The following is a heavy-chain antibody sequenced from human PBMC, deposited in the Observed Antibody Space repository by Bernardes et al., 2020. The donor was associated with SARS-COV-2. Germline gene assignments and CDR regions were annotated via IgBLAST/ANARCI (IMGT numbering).Heavy chain of an antibody. CDR2: IKYDGREE. CDR3: WTGGGTFDI. D-gene: IGHD3-16*01. Sequence: GSLRFPSAAAVFAFNTYWMTWVRPAPGKGLEWLATIKYDGREEYYVDSLKGRFTISRDNTKNSLYLQMNSLRAEDTALYYCWTGGGTFDIWGQGTMVTVSS. J-gene: IGHJ3*02. CDR1: VFAFNTYW. V-gene: IGHV3-7*01.